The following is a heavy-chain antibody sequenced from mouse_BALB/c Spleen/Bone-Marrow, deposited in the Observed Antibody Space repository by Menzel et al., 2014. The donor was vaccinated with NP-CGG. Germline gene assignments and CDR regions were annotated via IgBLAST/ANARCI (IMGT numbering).Heavy chain of an antibody. CDR2: IYPGDGDT. V-gene: IGHV1-80*01. CDR1: GYAFSVYW. J-gene: IGHJ2*01. CDR3: ARGGISVDY. Sequence: VKLMESGAELVRPGSSVKISCKASGYAFSVYWMNWVKQRPGQGLEWIGQIYPGDGDTNYNGKFKGRATLTADKFSNTAYMQLSSLTSEDSAVYFCARGGISVDYWGQGTTLTVSS.